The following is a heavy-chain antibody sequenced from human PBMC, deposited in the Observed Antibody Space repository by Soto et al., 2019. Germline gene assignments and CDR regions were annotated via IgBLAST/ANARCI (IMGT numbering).Heavy chain of an antibody. D-gene: IGHD6-6*01. CDR2: ISSSSSTI. Sequence: GGSLRLSCAASGFTFSSYSMNWVRQAPGKGLEWVSYISSSSSTIYYADSVKSRFTISRDNAKNSLYLQMNSLRDEDTAVYYWARPEYSSSSYGMDVWGQGTTVTVSS. J-gene: IGHJ6*02. CDR1: GFTFSSYS. CDR3: ARPEYSSSSYGMDV. V-gene: IGHV3-48*02.